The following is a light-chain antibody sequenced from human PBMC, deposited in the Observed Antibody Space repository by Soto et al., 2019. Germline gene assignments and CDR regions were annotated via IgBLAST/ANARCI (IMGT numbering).Light chain of an antibody. CDR1: QTITHY. Sequence: DIHMTQSPSFLSASVGASVTITCRANQTITHYLNWYQQKPGRAPALLIYDASSLQRGVPSRFSGRGSGTDFSLTITSLQLADFATYFCQQSYVLPRTFGQGTKVEI. CDR3: QQSYVLPRT. CDR2: DAS. J-gene: IGKJ1*01. V-gene: IGKV1-39*01.